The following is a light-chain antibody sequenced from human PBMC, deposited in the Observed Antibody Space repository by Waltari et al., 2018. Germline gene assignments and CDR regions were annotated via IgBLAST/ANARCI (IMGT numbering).Light chain of an antibody. Sequence: DIQMTQSPSSLSASVGDRVTITCRASQGISNYLAWYQQKPGKVPKVLIYAASSLQSGVPSRFSGSGSGTHFTRTISSLQVEDVATYYCQEYNSAPRRTFGQGTKVEIK. CDR2: AAS. J-gene: IGKJ1*01. CDR1: QGISNY. CDR3: QEYNSAPRRT. V-gene: IGKV1-27*01.